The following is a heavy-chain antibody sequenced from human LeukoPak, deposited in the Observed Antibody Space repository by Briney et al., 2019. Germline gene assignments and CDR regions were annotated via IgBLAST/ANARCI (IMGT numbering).Heavy chain of an antibody. CDR2: INHSGTT. J-gene: IGHJ6*02. Sequence: SETLSLTCSVSGGSTSSNNHFWGWIRQPPGKGLEWIGSINHSGTTHYNPSLKSRVTISVDTSKNQFSLKLSSVTAADTAVYYCARDPDGYFHYYYGMDVWGQGTTVTVSS. CDR1: GGSTSSNNHF. CDR3: ARDPDGYFHYYYGMDV. D-gene: IGHD5-24*01. V-gene: IGHV4-39*07.